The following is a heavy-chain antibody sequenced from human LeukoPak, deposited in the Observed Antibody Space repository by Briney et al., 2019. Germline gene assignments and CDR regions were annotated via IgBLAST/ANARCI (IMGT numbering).Heavy chain of an antibody. D-gene: IGHD3-9*01. J-gene: IGHJ6*02. Sequence: GGSLRLSCAASGFTFSSYAMSWVRQAPGKGLEWVSAISGSGGSTYYADSVKGRFTISRDNSKNTLYLQMNSLRAEDTAVYYCAKHALPIDWLGWAVYYYGMDVWGQGTTVTVSS. CDR3: AKHALPIDWLGWAVYYYGMDV. CDR2: ISGSGGST. CDR1: GFTFSSYA. V-gene: IGHV3-23*01.